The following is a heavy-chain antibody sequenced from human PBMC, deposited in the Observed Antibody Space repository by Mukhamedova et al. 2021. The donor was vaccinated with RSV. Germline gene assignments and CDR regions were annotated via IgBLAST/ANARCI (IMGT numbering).Heavy chain of an antibody. V-gene: IGHV1-46*01. CDR3: ARDNKEELLHFDY. J-gene: IGHJ4*02. Sequence: VRQAPGQGLEWMGIINPSGGSTSYAQKFQGRVTMTRDTSTSTVYMELSSLRSEDTAVYYCARDNKEELLHFDYWGQGTLVTVSS. CDR2: INPSGGST. D-gene: IGHD1-26*01.